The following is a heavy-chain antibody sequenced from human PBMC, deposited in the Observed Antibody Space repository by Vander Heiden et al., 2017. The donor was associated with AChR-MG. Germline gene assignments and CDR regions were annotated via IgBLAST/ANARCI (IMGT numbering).Heavy chain of an antibody. D-gene: IGHD3-22*01. Sequence: EVQLVESGGGLIQPGGSLTLSCATTGFTFTNYALNWVRHGPGKGLEWVATLSGGGFMTYYADSVKGRFTISRDVSKKTLYLQMNSLRVEDTAIYYCAKGPPFGYSDSIGSDYWGQGTLVTVSS. CDR2: LSGGGFMT. CDR1: GFTFTNYA. J-gene: IGHJ4*02. CDR3: AKGPPFGYSDSIGSDY. V-gene: IGHV3-23*04.